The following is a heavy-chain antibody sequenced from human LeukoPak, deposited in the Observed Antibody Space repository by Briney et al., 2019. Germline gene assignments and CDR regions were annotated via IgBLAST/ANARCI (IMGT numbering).Heavy chain of an antibody. Sequence: GGSLRLSCAASGFTFSSYAMHWVRQAPGKGLEWVAVISYDGSNKYYADSVKGRFTISRDNSKNTLYLQMNSLRAEDTAVYYCAKVLWGITAMVPIGHFDYWGQGTLVTVSS. CDR1: GFTFSSYA. CDR2: ISYDGSNK. J-gene: IGHJ4*02. D-gene: IGHD5-18*01. CDR3: AKVLWGITAMVPIGHFDY. V-gene: IGHV3-30-3*01.